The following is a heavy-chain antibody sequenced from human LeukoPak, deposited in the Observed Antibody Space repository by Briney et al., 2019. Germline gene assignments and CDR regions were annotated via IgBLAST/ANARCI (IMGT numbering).Heavy chain of an antibody. CDR2: IGISSGPL. V-gene: IGHV3-48*04. CDR3: ARAKGYTSSYSFDY. Sequence: GGSLRLSCAASGFTFNNYAMNWVRQTPGGRLEWVSFIGISSGPLLYADSVKGRFTISRDNVKASVYLQMNRLRAEDTAVYYCARAKGYTSSYSFDYWGQGILVTVSS. J-gene: IGHJ4*02. D-gene: IGHD3-10*01. CDR1: GFTFNNYA.